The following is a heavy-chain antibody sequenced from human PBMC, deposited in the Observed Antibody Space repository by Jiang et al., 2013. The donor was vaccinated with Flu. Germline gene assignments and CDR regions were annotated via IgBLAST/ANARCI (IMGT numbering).Heavy chain of an antibody. CDR2: INPTTGDA. CDR3: ARGGALDV. D-gene: IGHD4/OR15-4a*01. CDR1: NYNFTAYA. V-gene: IGHV7-4-1*01. J-gene: IGHJ6*02. Sequence: SVRFPARPLNYNFTAYAMNWVRQAPGQGLEWLGWINPTTGDASYAPGFTGRFVFSLDTSVKTAYLQISRLQTEDTAVYFCARGGALDVWGQGTTVTVSS.